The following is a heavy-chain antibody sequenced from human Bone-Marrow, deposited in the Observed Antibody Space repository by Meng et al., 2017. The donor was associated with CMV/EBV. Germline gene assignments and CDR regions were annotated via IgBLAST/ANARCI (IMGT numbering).Heavy chain of an antibody. CDR1: GYTFTGYY. CDR3: ARGCRYPKKNGSGSYYIDY. V-gene: IGHV1-2*02. CDR2: INPNSGGT. Sequence: ASVKVSCKASGYTFTGYYMHWVRQAPGQGLEWMGWINPNSGGTNYAQKFQGRVTMTRDTSISTAYMELSRLRSEDTAVYYCARGCRYPKKNGSGSYYIDYWGQGTLVTVSS. J-gene: IGHJ4*02. D-gene: IGHD3-10*01.